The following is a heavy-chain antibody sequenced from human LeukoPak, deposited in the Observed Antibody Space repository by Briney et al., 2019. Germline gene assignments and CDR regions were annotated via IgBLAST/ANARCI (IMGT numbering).Heavy chain of an antibody. CDR1: GFTFSDYY. V-gene: IGHV3-11*06. J-gene: IGHJ4*02. CDR3: ARAATSYGSGSYYIFDH. Sequence: GGSLRLSCAASGFTFSDYYMSWIRQAPGKGLEWVSYISSSSSYTNYADSVKGRFTISRDNAKNSLYLQMNSLRAEDTAVYYCARAATSYGSGSYYIFDHWGQGTLVTVSS. CDR2: ISSSSSYT. D-gene: IGHD3-10*01.